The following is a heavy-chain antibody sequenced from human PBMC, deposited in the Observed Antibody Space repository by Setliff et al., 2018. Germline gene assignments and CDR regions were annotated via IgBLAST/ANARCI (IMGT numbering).Heavy chain of an antibody. D-gene: IGHD6-6*01. CDR2: VYVGGNT. CDR3: ARGRNIAARLLDS. CDR1: GVSIANTASY. Sequence: SETLSLTCNVSGVSIANTASYWSWIRQPAGKTLEWIGQVYVGGNTYYNPSLKSRVTISIDTSKDQFSLKLISMTAADTAVYYCARGRNIAARLLDSWGQGTLVTVSS. V-gene: IGHV4-61*09. J-gene: IGHJ4*02.